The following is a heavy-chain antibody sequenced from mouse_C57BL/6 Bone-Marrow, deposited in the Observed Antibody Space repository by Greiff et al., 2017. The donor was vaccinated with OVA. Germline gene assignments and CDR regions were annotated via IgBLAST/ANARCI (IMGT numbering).Heavy chain of an antibody. D-gene: IGHD1-1*01. CDR3: ARDYGSSYVPYYYAMDY. CDR2: IDPNSGGT. CDR1: GYTFTSYW. Sequence: QVHVKQSGAELVKPGASVKLSCKASGYTFTSYWMHWVTQRPGRGLEWIGRIDPNSGGTKYNEKFKSKATLTVDKPSSTAYMQLSSLTSEDSAVYYCARDYGSSYVPYYYAMDYWGQGTSVTVSS. V-gene: IGHV1-72*01. J-gene: IGHJ4*01.